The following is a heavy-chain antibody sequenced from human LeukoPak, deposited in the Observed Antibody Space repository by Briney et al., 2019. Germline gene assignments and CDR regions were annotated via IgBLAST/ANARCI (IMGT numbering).Heavy chain of an antibody. CDR3: ARDKGSYSRAEPSDY. CDR2: ISAYNGNT. V-gene: IGHV1-18*01. CDR1: GYTFTSYG. J-gene: IGHJ4*02. Sequence: ASVKVSCKASGYTFTSYGISWVRQAPGQGLEWMGWISAYNGNTNYAQKLQGRVTMTTDTSTSTAYMELRSLRSDDTAVYYCARDKGSYSRAEPSDYWGQGTLVTVSS. D-gene: IGHD3-10*01.